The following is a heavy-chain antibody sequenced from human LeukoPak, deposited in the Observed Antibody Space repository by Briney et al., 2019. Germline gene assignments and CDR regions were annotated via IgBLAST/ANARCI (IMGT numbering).Heavy chain of an antibody. Sequence: SVKVSCKASGYTFSSYAISWVRQAPGQGLEWMGGIIPMFGTASYAQKFQGRVTMTRDTSTSTVYMELSSLRSEDTAVYYCARDGGLGIVVVPAAIYDYWGQGTLVTVSS. CDR3: ARDGGLGIVVVPAAIYDY. CDR2: IIPMFGTA. CDR1: GYTFSSYA. V-gene: IGHV1-69*05. J-gene: IGHJ4*02. D-gene: IGHD2-2*02.